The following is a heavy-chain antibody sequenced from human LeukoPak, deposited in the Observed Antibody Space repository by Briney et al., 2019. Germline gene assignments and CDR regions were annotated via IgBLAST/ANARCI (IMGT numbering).Heavy chain of an antibody. CDR2: ISAYNGNT. D-gene: IGHD3-16*01. CDR1: GYTFTSYG. CDR3: ARRGRGDDY. V-gene: IGHV1-18*01. Sequence: ASVKVSCKASGYTFTSYGISWVRQAPGQGLEWMGWISAYNGNTNYAQKLQGRVTITADESTSTAYMELSSLRSEDTAVYYCARRGRGDDYWGQGTLVTVSS. J-gene: IGHJ4*02.